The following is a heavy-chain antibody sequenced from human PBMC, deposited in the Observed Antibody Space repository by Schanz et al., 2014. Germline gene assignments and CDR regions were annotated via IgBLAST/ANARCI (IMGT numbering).Heavy chain of an antibody. D-gene: IGHD3-3*01. V-gene: IGHV3-48*04. CDR3: AGTVTTYYTY. CDR2: ISDSGSET. J-gene: IGHJ4*02. CDR1: GFTFSNYT. Sequence: EEQVVESGGGLVQPGGSLRLSCAASGFTFSNYTMYWVRQAPGKGLEWISYISDSGSETQYADSVKGRFTVSRDNADNSLFLQMNSLRAEDTAVYYCAGTVTTYYTYWGQGTLVTVSS.